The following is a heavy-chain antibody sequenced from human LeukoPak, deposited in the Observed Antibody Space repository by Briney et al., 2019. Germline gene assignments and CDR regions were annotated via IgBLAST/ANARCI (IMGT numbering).Heavy chain of an antibody. J-gene: IGHJ5*02. V-gene: IGHV4-59*01. CDR2: MYYSGSP. CDR1: GGSISNYY. Sequence: NPSETLSLTCTVSGGSISNYYWSWVRQPPGKGLEWIGYMYYSGSPNYNPSLKSRVTISVDTSKNQFSLKLSSVTAADTAVYYCARDMGFCSSTSCYPWFDPWGQGTLVTVPS. CDR3: ARDMGFCSSTSCYPWFDP. D-gene: IGHD2-2*01.